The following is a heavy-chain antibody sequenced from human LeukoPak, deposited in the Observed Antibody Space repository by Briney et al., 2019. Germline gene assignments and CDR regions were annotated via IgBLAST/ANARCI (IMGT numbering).Heavy chain of an antibody. D-gene: IGHD3-22*01. J-gene: IGHJ4*02. CDR1: GYTFTNYY. Sequence: ASVKVSCKASGYTFTNYYIHWVRQAPGQGLEWMGIINPSGGTTSYAQKFQGRVTMTKNTSISTAYMELSSLRSEDTAVYYCARGLWSSGYFVAPYYFDNWGQGTLVTVSS. CDR2: INPSGGTT. V-gene: IGHV1-46*01. CDR3: ARGLWSSGYFVAPYYFDN.